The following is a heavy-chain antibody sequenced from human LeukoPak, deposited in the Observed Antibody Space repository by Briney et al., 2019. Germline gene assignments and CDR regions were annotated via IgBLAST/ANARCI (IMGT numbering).Heavy chain of an antibody. CDR2: ISAYNGNT. Sequence: ASVKVSCKASGYTFTSYGISWVRQAPGQGLEWMGWISAYNGNTNYAQKLQGRVTMTTDTSTSTAYMELRSLRSDDTAVYYRARVHYYDSVFDYWGQGTLATVSS. CDR1: GYTFTSYG. CDR3: ARVHYYDSVFDY. D-gene: IGHD3-22*01. V-gene: IGHV1-18*01. J-gene: IGHJ4*02.